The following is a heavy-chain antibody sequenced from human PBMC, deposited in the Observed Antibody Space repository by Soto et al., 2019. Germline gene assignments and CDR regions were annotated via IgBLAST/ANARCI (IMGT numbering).Heavy chain of an antibody. CDR2: IYYSGST. V-gene: IGHV4-31*03. D-gene: IGHD2-2*01. CDR3: ARDQGYCSSTSCAQDAFDI. Sequence: QVQLQESGPGLVKPSQTLSLTCTVSGGSISSGGYYWSWIRPHPGKGLEWIGYIYYSGSTYYNPSLKSRVTISVDTSKNQFSLKLSSVTAADTAVYYCARDQGYCSSTSCAQDAFDIWGQGTMVTVSS. CDR1: GGSISSGGYY. J-gene: IGHJ3*02.